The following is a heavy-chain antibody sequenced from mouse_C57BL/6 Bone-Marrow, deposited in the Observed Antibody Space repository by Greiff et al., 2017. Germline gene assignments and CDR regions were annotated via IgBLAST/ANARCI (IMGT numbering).Heavy chain of an antibody. D-gene: IGHD2-4*01. CDR1: GYTFTSYW. CDR2: IDPSDSYT. J-gene: IGHJ1*03. Sequence: QVQLQQPGAELVKPGASVKLSCKASGYTFTSYWMQWVKQRPGQGLEWIGEIDPSDSYTNYNQKFKGKATLTVDTSSSTAYMQLSSLTSEDSAVYYWARGYYDYDEYWYFDVWGTGTTVTVSS. V-gene: IGHV1-50*01. CDR3: ARGYYDYDEYWYFDV.